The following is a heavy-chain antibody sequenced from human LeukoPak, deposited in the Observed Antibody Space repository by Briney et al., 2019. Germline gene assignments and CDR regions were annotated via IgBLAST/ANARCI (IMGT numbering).Heavy chain of an antibody. Sequence: GGSLRLSCGASGFTFRTYAMSWVRQAPGKGLEWVSSVSGNGGSTYYADSVKGRFTISRDNSKNTLYLQMNSLRAEDPAVYYCAKEIGDYVWGSYSYYFDYWGQGTLVTVSS. CDR2: VSGNGGST. V-gene: IGHV3-23*01. CDR3: AKEIGDYVWGSYSYYFDY. D-gene: IGHD3-16*01. CDR1: GFTFRTYA. J-gene: IGHJ4*02.